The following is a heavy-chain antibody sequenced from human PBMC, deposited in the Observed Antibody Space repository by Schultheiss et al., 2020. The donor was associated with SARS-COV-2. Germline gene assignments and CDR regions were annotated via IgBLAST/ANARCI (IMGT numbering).Heavy chain of an antibody. J-gene: IGHJ5*02. CDR3: ARVGNGYSSSSWFSRGYFDP. D-gene: IGHD6-13*01. Sequence: SETLSLTCTVSGGSISSGGYYWGWIRQPPGKGLEWIGSIYQNGNTYYNPSLRSQLTMSVDTSKNQFSLKLTSVTAADTAIYYCARVGNGYSSSSWFSRGYFDPWGQGTLVTVSS. CDR2: IYQNGNT. CDR1: GGSISSGGYY. V-gene: IGHV4-39*07.